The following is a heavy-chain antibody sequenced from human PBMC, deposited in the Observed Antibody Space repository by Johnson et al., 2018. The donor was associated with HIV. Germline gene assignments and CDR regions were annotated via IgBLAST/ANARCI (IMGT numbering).Heavy chain of an antibody. D-gene: IGHD3-10*01. J-gene: IGHJ3*01. CDR2: TAHDESIT. V-gene: IGHV3-30*02. CDR3: AKEMYYFNSENHFDAFHV. CDR1: GFTFANYG. Sequence: QMLLVESGGGVVQPGESLRLSCAASGFTFANYGMHWVRQAPGKGLEWVAFTAHDESITHYADSVKGRFTISRDNSKNTLSLQMNTLRAEDTAVYYCAKEMYYFNSENHFDAFHVWGQGTLVTVSS.